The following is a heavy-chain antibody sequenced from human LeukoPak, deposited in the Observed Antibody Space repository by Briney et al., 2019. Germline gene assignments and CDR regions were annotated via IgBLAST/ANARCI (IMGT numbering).Heavy chain of an antibody. Sequence: ASVKVSCKASGYTFTNYGITWVRQAPGKGLERMGGFDPEDGETIYAQKFQGRVTMTEDTSTDTAYMELSSLRSEDTAVYYCATGAMVRGVSTSNWFDPWGQGTLVTVSS. V-gene: IGHV1-24*01. CDR1: GYTFTNYG. J-gene: IGHJ5*02. CDR2: FDPEDGET. CDR3: ATGAMVRGVSTSNWFDP. D-gene: IGHD3-10*01.